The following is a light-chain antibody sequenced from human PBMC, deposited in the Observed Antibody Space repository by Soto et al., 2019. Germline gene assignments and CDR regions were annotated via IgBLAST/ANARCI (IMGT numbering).Light chain of an antibody. CDR2: DAS. V-gene: IGKV3-11*01. CDR1: QSVSSY. Sequence: EIVLTQSPATLSSSPGERATLSCRASQSVSSYLAWYQQKPGQAPRLLIYDASNRATGIPARFSGSGSGTDFTLTISSLEPEDFAVYYCQQRGNWPAYTFGQGTKLEIK. J-gene: IGKJ2*01. CDR3: QQRGNWPAYT.